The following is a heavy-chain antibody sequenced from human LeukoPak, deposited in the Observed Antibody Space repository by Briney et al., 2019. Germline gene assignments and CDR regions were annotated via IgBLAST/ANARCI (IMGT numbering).Heavy chain of an antibody. CDR3: AIGPRANYGSGSPIDY. CDR2: ISYDGSNK. V-gene: IGHV3-30*03. CDR1: GFTFSSYG. D-gene: IGHD3-10*01. J-gene: IGHJ4*02. Sequence: PGGSLRLSCAASGFTFSSYGMHWVRQAPGKGLEWVAVISYDGSNKYYADSVKGRFTISRDNSKNTLFLQFNSLRAEDTAVYYCAIGPRANYGSGSPIDYWGQGTLVTVSS.